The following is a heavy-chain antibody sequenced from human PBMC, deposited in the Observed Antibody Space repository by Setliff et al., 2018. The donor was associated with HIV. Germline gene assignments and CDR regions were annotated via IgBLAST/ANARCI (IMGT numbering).Heavy chain of an antibody. D-gene: IGHD2-21*02. CDR3: ARAMRGVVVTNMYYYYGMDV. Sequence: PSETLSLTCTVSGHSISSGYYWGWIRQPPGKGLEWIGSIYHSGSTYYNPSLKSRVTISVDTSKNQFSLKLSSVTAADTAVYYCARAMRGVVVTNMYYYYGMDVWGQGTTVTVSS. V-gene: IGHV4-38-2*02. J-gene: IGHJ6*02. CDR2: IYHSGST. CDR1: GHSISSGYY.